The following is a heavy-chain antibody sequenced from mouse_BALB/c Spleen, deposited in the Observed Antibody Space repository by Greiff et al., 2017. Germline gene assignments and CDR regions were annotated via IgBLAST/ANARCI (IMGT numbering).Heavy chain of an antibody. J-gene: IGHJ4*01. CDR2: INPYNDGT. CDR3: AREGELGRYYAMDY. CDR1: GYTFTSYV. V-gene: IGHV1-14*01. D-gene: IGHD4-1*01. Sequence: EVQLQQSGPELVKPGASVKMSCKASGYTFTSYVMHWVKQKPGQGLEWIGYINPYNDGTKYNEKFKGKATLTSDKSSSTAYMELSSLTSEDSAVYYCAREGELGRYYAMDYWGQGTSVTVSS.